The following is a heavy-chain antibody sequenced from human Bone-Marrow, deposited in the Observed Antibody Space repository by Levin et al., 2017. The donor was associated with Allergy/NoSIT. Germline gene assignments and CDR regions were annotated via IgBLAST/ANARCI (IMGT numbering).Heavy chain of an antibody. Sequence: GGSLRLSCAASAFTFSTYAMQWVRQAPGMGLEWVAVISYDGSNKYYADSMKGRFTISRDNSKNTVYLQMNSLRADDTAVYYCARDYCRGGSCSPNLWGQGTLVTVSS. CDR1: AFTFSTYA. V-gene: IGHV3-30-3*01. D-gene: IGHD2-15*01. CDR3: ARDYCRGGSCSPNL. CDR2: ISYDGSNK. J-gene: IGHJ4*02.